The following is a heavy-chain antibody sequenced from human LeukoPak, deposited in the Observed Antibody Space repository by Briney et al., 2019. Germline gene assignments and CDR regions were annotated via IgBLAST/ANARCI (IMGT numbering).Heavy chain of an antibody. CDR2: IKRDGSEK. D-gene: IGHD6-25*01. CDR3: TSLSGFYRSF. Sequence: GGSLRLSCAASGLTFSSYWMNWVRQAPGKGLECVANIKRDGSEKYYVDSVKGRFTISRDNSNNSLYLQMNSLRVEDTAVYYCTSLSGFYRSFWGQGIRVIVSS. J-gene: IGHJ4*02. CDR1: GLTFSSYW. V-gene: IGHV3-7*01.